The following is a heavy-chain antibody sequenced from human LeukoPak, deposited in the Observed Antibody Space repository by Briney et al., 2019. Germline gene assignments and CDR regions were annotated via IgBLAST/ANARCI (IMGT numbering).Heavy chain of an antibody. J-gene: IGHJ4*02. Sequence: GRSLRLPCAASGFTFSSYAMHWVRQAPGKGLEWVAVISYDGSNKYYADSVKGRFTISRDNSKNTLYLQMNSLRAEDTAVYYCARRFSGSGSSGGIDYWGQGTLVTVSS. D-gene: IGHD3-10*01. CDR2: ISYDGSNK. V-gene: IGHV3-30*04. CDR1: GFTFSSYA. CDR3: ARRFSGSGSSGGIDY.